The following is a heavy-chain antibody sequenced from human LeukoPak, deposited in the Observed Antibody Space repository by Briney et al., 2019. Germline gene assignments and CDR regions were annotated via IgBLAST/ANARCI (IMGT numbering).Heavy chain of an antibody. CDR2: INPNSGGT. V-gene: IGHV1-2*04. CDR1: GYTFTGYY. J-gene: IGHJ4*02. Sequence: ASVKVSCKASGYTFTGYYMHWVRQAPGQGLEWMGWINPNSGGTNYAQKFQGWVTMTRDTSISTAYMELSRLRSDDTAVYYCARDLIAAAGRYVFDYWGQGTLVTVSS. CDR3: ARDLIAAAGRYVFDY. D-gene: IGHD6-13*01.